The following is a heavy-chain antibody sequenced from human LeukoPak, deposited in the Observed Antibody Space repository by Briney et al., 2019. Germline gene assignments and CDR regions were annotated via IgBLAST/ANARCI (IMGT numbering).Heavy chain of an antibody. CDR1: GFTFSRYG. CDR3: AKDREWFGEFPHDY. V-gene: IGHV3-30*18. CDR2: ISYDGSNK. Sequence: GGSLRLSRAASGFTFSRYGMHWVRQAPGKGLEWVAVISYDGSNKYYADSVKGRFTISRDNSKNTLYLQMNSLRAEDTAVYYCAKDREWFGEFPHDYWGQGTLVTVSS. D-gene: IGHD3-10*01. J-gene: IGHJ4*02.